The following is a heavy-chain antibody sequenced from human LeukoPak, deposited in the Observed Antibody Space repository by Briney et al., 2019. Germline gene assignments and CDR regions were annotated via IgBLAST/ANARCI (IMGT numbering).Heavy chain of an antibody. V-gene: IGHV3-23*01. CDR2: ISGSGGTT. J-gene: IGHJ4*02. CDR1: GFTFSSYA. Sequence: GGSLRLSCAASGFTFSSYAMSWVRQAPGKGLEWASGISGSGGTTYYADSVKGRFTISRDNSKNTLYLQMDSLRAEDTAVYYCAKDSLTITATGTYYFDYWGQGTLVTVSS. CDR3: AKDSLTITATGTYYFDY. D-gene: IGHD6-13*01.